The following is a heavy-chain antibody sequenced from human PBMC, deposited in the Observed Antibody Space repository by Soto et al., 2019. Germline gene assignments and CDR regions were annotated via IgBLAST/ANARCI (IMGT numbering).Heavy chain of an antibody. J-gene: IGHJ4*02. Sequence: PGGSLRLSCAASGFTFSSYWMSWARQAPGKGLEWVSNINQHGSEKYYVDSVKGRFTISRDNAKNSLYLQMNSLRAEDTAVYYCERDHSPADIVGVPAAINYFDYWGQGP. CDR2: INQHGSEK. V-gene: IGHV3-7*03. CDR3: ERDHSPADIVGVPAAINYFDY. D-gene: IGHD2-2*02. CDR1: GFTFSSYW.